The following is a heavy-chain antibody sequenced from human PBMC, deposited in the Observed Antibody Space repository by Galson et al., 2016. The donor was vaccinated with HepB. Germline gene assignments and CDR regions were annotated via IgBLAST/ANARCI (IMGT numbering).Heavy chain of an antibody. CDR3: AREAFIWTAAARPYWYFDL. J-gene: IGHJ2*01. CDR1: DDSISSGRYY. CDR2: IYYSGST. Sequence: TLSLTCSVSDDSISSGRYYWSWIRQHPVKGLEWIGYIYYSGSTSYNPSLKSRFSISIDTPKNQFSLHLTSVTAADTAVYYCAREAFIWTAAARPYWYFDLWGRGTLVTVSS. D-gene: IGHD6-13*01. V-gene: IGHV4-31*03.